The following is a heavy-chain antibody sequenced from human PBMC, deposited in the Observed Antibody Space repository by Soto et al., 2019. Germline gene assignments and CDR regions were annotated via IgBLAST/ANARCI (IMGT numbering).Heavy chain of an antibody. Sequence: QVQLVQSGAEVKKPGSSVKVSCKASGGTFSSYAISWVRQAPGQGLEWMGGSIPIFVTANYAQKFQGRVTITADESTSTAYMELSSLRSEDTDVYYCARLGWHGYKASYYFDYWGQGTLVTVSS. V-gene: IGHV1-69*01. CDR2: SIPIFVTA. J-gene: IGHJ4*02. D-gene: IGHD5-12*01. CDR3: ARLGWHGYKASYYFDY. CDR1: GGTFSSYA.